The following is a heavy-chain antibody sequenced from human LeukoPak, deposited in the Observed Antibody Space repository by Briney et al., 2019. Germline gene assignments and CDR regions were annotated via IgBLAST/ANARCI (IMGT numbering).Heavy chain of an antibody. CDR1: GFTFSTYS. CDR2: VNTDGSDT. D-gene: IGHD1-26*01. J-gene: IGHJ4*02. V-gene: IGHV3-74*01. CDR3: TRDLVGATSDF. Sequence: PGGSLRLSCAASGFTFSTYSMNWVRQAPGEGLVWVARVNTDGSDTNYADSVKGRFTISRDNAKNTLYLQMNSLRADDTAVYHCTRDLVGATSDFWGQGTLVTVSS.